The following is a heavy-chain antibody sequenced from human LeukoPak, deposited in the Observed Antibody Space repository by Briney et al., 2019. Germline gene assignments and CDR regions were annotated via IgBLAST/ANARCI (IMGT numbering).Heavy chain of an antibody. D-gene: IGHD7-27*01. CDR3: AKNTGGILTGGGY. Sequence: GGSLRLSCAASGFTFSSYWMHWVRQAPGKGLEWVSAISGSGGNTYYADSVKGRFTISRDNSKNTLDLQMNSLRAEDTAVYYCAKNTGGILTGGGYWGQGTLVTVSS. J-gene: IGHJ4*02. CDR1: GFTFSSYW. V-gene: IGHV3-23*01. CDR2: ISGSGGNT.